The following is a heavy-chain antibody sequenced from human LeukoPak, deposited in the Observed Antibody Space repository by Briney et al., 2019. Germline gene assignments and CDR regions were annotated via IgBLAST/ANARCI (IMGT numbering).Heavy chain of an antibody. CDR3: ARGYCSGGSCSDAFDI. CDR2: IIPIFGTA. J-gene: IGHJ3*02. D-gene: IGHD2-15*01. Sequence: ASVKVSCKASGGTFSSYAISWLRQAPGQGLEWMGGIIPIFGTANYAQKFQGRVTITTDESTSTAYMELSSLRSEDTAVYYCARGYCSGGSCSDAFDIWGQGTMVTVSS. CDR1: GGTFSSYA. V-gene: IGHV1-69*05.